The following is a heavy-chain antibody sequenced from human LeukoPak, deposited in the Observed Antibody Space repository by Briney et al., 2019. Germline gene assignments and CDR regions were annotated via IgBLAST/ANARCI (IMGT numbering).Heavy chain of an antibody. V-gene: IGHV3-30*02. CDR3: AKDDSVVVPAASRVFDY. Sequence: GGSLRLSCAASGLTFSSYGMHWVRQAPGKGLEWVAFIRYDGSNKYYADSVKGRFTISRDNSKNTLYLQMNSLRAEDTAVYYCAKDDSVVVPAASRVFDYWGQGTLVTVSS. D-gene: IGHD2-2*01. J-gene: IGHJ4*02. CDR2: IRYDGSNK. CDR1: GLTFSSYG.